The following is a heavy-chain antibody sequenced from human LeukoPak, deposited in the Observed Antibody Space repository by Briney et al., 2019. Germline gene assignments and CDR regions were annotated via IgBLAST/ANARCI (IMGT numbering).Heavy chain of an antibody. CDR3: ASFLRYDYQSPLDY. J-gene: IGHJ4*02. D-gene: IGHD5-12*01. Sequence: GGSLRLSCAASGFTFSDYYMSWIRQAPGKGLEWVSYISSSGSTIYYADSVKGRFTISRDNAKKSLYLQMNSLRAEDTAVYYCASFLRYDYQSPLDYWGQGTLVTVSS. CDR1: GFTFSDYY. CDR2: ISSSGSTI. V-gene: IGHV3-11*01.